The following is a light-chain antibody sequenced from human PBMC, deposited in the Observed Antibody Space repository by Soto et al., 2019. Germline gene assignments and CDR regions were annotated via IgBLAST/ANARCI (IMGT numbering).Light chain of an antibody. CDR1: SSNIGSNT. CDR3: AAWTDGLNGYA. J-gene: IGLJ1*01. CDR2: SNN. Sequence: QSVLTQPPSASGTPGQRVTISCSGSSSNIGSNTVNWYQQLTGTAPKLLIYSNNQRPSGVPDRFSGSNSGTSASLAISGLQSEDEADYYCAAWTDGLNGYAFGTGTKVTVL. V-gene: IGLV1-44*01.